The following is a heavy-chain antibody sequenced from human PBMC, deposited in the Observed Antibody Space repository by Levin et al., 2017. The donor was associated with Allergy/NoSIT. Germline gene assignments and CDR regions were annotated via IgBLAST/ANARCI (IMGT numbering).Heavy chain of an antibody. CDR1: SGSLNGYF. D-gene: IGHD3-22*01. CDR2: ISHSGNT. CDR3: ARSDDSSGYYLGY. V-gene: IGHV4-34*01. J-gene: IGHJ4*02. Sequence: SETLSLTCGVYSGSLNGYFWNWIRQPPGKGLQWVGEISHSGNTDYNPSLKGRVSVSVDRSKNQFSLKLTSVTAADTAVYYCARSDDSSGYYLGYWGQGTPVTVSS.